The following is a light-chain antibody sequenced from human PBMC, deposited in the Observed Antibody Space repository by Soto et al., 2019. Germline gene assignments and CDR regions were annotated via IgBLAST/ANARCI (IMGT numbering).Light chain of an antibody. V-gene: IGKV1-39*01. Sequence: DIQMTQSPSSLSASVGDRVTITCRANQIINNYLNWYTQKPGKAPKLLIYAASSLQSGAPSRFSGSGSGTEFTITIMSLQPEDSARYCCQGSTRAPRTYGGGNKVEV. CDR3: QGSTRAPRT. CDR1: QIINNY. CDR2: AAS. J-gene: IGKJ4*01.